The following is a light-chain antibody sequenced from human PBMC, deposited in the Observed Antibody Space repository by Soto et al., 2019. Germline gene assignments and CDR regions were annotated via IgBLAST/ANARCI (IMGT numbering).Light chain of an antibody. V-gene: IGKV1-17*01. CDR2: AAS. J-gene: IGKJ3*01. CDR3: LQHDTYPFT. CDR1: QGINNL. Sequence: DIQMTQSPSSLSASVGDRVTITCRASQGINNLLGWYQQGPGKAPKRLIYAASNLEGGVPSRFSGTGSRTEFTLTISSLHPEDFPTYYCLQHDTYPFTFGPGTKVDVK.